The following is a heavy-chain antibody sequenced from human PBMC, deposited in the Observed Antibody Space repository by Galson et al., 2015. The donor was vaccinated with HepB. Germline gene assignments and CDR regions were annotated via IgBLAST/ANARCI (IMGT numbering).Heavy chain of an antibody. Sequence: SLRLSCAASGFTFSTYAMSWVRQAPGKGLEWVSAISGSIGNTYYADSVKGRFTIFRDISKNTLYLQLNNLRAEDTAVYYCAKDYRVSEYFGSGNYFGFDAFDIWGQGTLVTVSS. V-gene: IGHV3-23*01. CDR2: ISGSIGNT. J-gene: IGHJ3*02. CDR3: AKDYRVSEYFGSGNYFGFDAFDI. D-gene: IGHD3-10*01. CDR1: GFTFSTYA.